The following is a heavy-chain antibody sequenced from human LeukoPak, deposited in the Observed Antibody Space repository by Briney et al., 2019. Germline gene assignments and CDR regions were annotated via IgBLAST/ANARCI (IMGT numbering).Heavy chain of an antibody. Sequence: ASVKVSCKASGYTFTSYAMHRVRQAPGQRLEWMGWINAGNGNTKYSQKLQGRVTLTRDTSASTAYMELTSLRSEDTAVYYCARDLTGRFGELLYSFDYWGQGTLVTVSS. V-gene: IGHV1-3*01. D-gene: IGHD3-10*01. CDR1: GYTFTSYA. J-gene: IGHJ4*02. CDR3: ARDLTGRFGELLYSFDY. CDR2: INAGNGNT.